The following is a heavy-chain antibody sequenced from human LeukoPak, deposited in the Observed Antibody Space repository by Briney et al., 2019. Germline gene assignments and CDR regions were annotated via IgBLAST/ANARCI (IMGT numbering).Heavy chain of an antibody. J-gene: IGHJ4*02. CDR2: IKEDGSEK. D-gene: IGHD6-19*01. V-gene: IGHV3-7*01. CDR1: GFTFSTYW. CDR3: ARRAVAGTADY. Sequence: PGGSLRLSCAASGFTFSTYWMTWVRQAPGKGLEWVANIKEDGSEKYYVDSVKGRFTISGDNAKNSLFLQMNSLRVEDTAMYYCARRAVAGTADYWGQGTLVTVSS.